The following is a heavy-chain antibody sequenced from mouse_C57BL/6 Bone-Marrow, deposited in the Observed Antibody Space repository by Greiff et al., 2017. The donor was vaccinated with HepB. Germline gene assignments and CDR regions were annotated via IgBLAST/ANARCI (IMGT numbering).Heavy chain of an antibody. CDR2: IDPANGNT. Sequence: EVQLVESVAELVRPGASVKLSCTASGFNIKNTYMHWVKQRPEQGLEWIGRIDPANGNTKYAPKFQGKATITADTSSNTAYLQLSSLTSEDTAIYYCAYLPYYSNPYYAMDYWGQGTSVTVSS. V-gene: IGHV14-3*01. J-gene: IGHJ4*01. CDR3: AYLPYYSNPYYAMDY. D-gene: IGHD2-5*01. CDR1: GFNIKNTY.